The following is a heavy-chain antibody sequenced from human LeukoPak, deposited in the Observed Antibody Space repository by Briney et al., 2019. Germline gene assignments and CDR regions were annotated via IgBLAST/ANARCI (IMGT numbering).Heavy chain of an antibody. CDR2: IIPIFGTA. V-gene: IGHV1-69*05. J-gene: IGHJ4*02. D-gene: IGHD1-26*01. CDR1: GGTFSSYA. Sequence: SVKVSCKASGGTFSSYAISWVRQAPGQGLEWMGRIIPIFGTANYAQKFQGRVTITTDESTSTAYMELSSLRSEDTAVYYCSRDLSSTSNWELDYWGQGTLVTVSS. CDR3: SRDLSSTSNWELDY.